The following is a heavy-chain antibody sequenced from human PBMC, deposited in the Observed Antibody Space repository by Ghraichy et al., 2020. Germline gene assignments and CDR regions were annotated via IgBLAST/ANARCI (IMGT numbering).Heavy chain of an antibody. CDR2: MYSSGCT. J-gene: IGHJ4*02. D-gene: IGHD3-3*01. CDR3: ARQHDSQYYFDY. V-gene: IGHV4-4*07. CDR1: GGSIRSYY. Sequence: SQTLSLTCTVSGGSIRSYYWSWIRQPAGKGLEWIGRMYSSGCTDYNPSLKSRVTMSVDTSKNQFSLKVTSVTAADTAVYYCARQHDSQYYFDYWGQGTLVTVSS.